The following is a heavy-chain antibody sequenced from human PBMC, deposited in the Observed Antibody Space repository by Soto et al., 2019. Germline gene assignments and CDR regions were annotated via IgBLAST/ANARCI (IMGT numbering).Heavy chain of an antibody. D-gene: IGHD1-1*01. J-gene: IGHJ4*02. CDR3: ACPWNKQ. CDR2: MNPKSGNT. Sequence: QVQLVQSGAEVKKPGASVKVSCKASGYTFTSYDINWVRQATGQGLEWMGWMNPKSGNTGYAQKFQGRVTMTRDTSISTAYMELSSLIDEDTALYYWACPWNKQWGQGTAVTVSS. V-gene: IGHV1-8*01. CDR1: GYTFTSYD.